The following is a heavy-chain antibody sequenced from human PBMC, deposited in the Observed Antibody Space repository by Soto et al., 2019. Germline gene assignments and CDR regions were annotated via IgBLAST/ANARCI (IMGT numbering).Heavy chain of an antibody. CDR3: AKEPDNWNRASFDL. V-gene: IGHV3-23*01. D-gene: IGHD1-1*01. J-gene: IGHJ2*01. CDR2: ISGSGGST. Sequence: PGGSLRLSCAASGFTFSSYAMSWVRQAPGKGLEWVSGISGSGGSTYYADSVKGRFTISRDNSKNTLYLLLNSLRAEDTAVYYCAKEPDNWNRASFDLWGRGTLVTVSS. CDR1: GFTFSSYA.